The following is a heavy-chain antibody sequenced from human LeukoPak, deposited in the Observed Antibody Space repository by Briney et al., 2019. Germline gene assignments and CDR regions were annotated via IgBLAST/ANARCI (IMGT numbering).Heavy chain of an antibody. V-gene: IGHV4-59*08. D-gene: IGHD3-10*01. Sequence: SETLSLTCTVSGGSISSYYWSWIRQPPGKGLEWIGYIYYSGSTNYNPSLKSRVTISVDTSRNQFSLKLSSVTAADTAVYYCARGLWFGDENPPYFDYWGQGILVTVSS. CDR1: GGSISSYY. CDR3: ARGLWFGDENPPYFDY. CDR2: IYYSGST. J-gene: IGHJ4*02.